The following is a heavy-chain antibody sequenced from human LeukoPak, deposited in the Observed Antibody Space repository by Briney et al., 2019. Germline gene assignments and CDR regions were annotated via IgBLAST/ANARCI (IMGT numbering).Heavy chain of an antibody. CDR3: ARDIATVQHQD. Sequence: ASVKVSCKTSGYTFTNYGISWVRQAPGQGLEWMGWISCYSGNTNYVQKFRGRVAMTADTSTSTVYTELRSLRSDDTAVYYCARDIATVQHQDWGQGTLVTVSS. CDR2: ISCYSGNT. CDR1: GYTFTNYG. D-gene: IGHD1-1*01. V-gene: IGHV1-18*01. J-gene: IGHJ4*02.